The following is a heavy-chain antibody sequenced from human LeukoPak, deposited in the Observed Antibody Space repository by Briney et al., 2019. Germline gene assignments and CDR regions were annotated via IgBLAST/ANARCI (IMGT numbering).Heavy chain of an antibody. D-gene: IGHD2-2*01. CDR2: IWNDGNNK. Sequence: GGSLRLSCAASGFTFSNYGMEWVRQAPGKGLEWVALIWNDGNNKHYADSVKGRFSISRDNSKNTLYLQMNSLRAEDTAVYYCARHIWKGSCRSTSCSRLDYWGQGTLVTVSS. CDR1: GFTFSNYG. J-gene: IGHJ4*02. V-gene: IGHV3-33*01. CDR3: ARHIWKGSCRSTSCSRLDY.